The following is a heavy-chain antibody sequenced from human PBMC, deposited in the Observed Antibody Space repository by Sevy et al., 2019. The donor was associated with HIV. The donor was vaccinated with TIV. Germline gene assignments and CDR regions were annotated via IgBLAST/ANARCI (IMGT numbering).Heavy chain of an antibody. Sequence: ASVKVSCKASGYTFTSYDINWVRQATGQGLEWMGWMNPNSGNTGYAEKFQGRVTMTRNTSISTAYMELSSLRSEDTAVYYCARVGGGGDTISGDWFDPWGQGTLVTVS. CDR2: MNPNSGNT. CDR1: GYTFTSYD. J-gene: IGHJ5*02. D-gene: IGHD3-3*01. V-gene: IGHV1-8*01. CDR3: ARVGGGGDTISGDWFDP.